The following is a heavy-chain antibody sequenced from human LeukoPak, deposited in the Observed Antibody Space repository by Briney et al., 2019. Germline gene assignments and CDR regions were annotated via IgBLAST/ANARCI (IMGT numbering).Heavy chain of an antibody. D-gene: IGHD6-13*01. V-gene: IGHV4-30-2*01. CDR2: IYHSGST. J-gene: IGHJ4*02. CDR1: GGSISSGGYS. CDR3: ARSYSSSTYYFDY. Sequence: SQTLSLTCAVSGGSISSGGYSWSWIRQPPGKGLEWIGYIYHSGSTYYNPSLKSRVTISVDRSKSQFSLKLSSVTAADTAVYYCARSYSSSTYYFDYWGQGTLVTVSS.